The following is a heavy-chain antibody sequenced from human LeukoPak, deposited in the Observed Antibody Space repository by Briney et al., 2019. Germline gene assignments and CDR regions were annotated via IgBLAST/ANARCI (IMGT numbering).Heavy chain of an antibody. CDR1: GFTFSSYG. J-gene: IGHJ3*02. D-gene: IGHD3-22*01. CDR3: ARATDYYDSSGYAFDI. V-gene: IGHV3-23*01. CDR2: ISGSGGST. Sequence: GGSLRLSCAASGFTFSSYGMSWVRQAPGKGLEWVSAISGSGGSTYYAGSVKGRFTISRENAKNSLYLQMNSLRAGDTAVYYCARATDYYDSSGYAFDIWGQGTMVTVSS.